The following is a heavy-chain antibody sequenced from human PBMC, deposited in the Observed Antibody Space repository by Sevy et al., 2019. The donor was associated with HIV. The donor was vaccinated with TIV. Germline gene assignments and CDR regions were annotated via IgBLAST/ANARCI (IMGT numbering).Heavy chain of an antibody. CDR1: GFTFSSYA. CDR3: ARDVSGESPAFDI. Sequence: GGSLRLSCAASGFTFSSYAMSWVRQAPGKGLEWVSYISSSSSTIYYADSVKGRFTISRDNAKNSLYLQMNSLRDEDTAVYYCARDVSGESPAFDIWGQGTMVTVSS. J-gene: IGHJ3*02. D-gene: IGHD3-3*01. V-gene: IGHV3-48*02. CDR2: ISSSSSTI.